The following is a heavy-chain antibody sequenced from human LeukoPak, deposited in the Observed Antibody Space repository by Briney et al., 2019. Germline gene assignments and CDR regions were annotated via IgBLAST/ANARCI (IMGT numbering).Heavy chain of an antibody. CDR3: ARDTYGGNSPYFDY. D-gene: IGHD4-23*01. CDR2: IYTSGST. Sequence: SETPSLTCTVSGGSISSYYWSWIRQPAGKGLEWIGRIYTSGSTNYNPSLKSRVTMSVDTSKNQFSLKLSSVTAADTAVYYCARDTYGGNSPYFDYWGQGTLVTVSS. J-gene: IGHJ4*02. CDR1: GGSISSYY. V-gene: IGHV4-4*07.